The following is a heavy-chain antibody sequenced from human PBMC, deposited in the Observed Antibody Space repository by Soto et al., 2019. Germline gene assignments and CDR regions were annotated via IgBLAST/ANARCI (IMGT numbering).Heavy chain of an antibody. V-gene: IGHV2-70*13. CDR3: ARTSALPQGYPHGMGG. J-gene: IGHJ6*02. CDR1: GFSLNSNGMC. CDR2: IDWDDDK. D-gene: IGHD1-1*01. Sequence: SGPTLVNPTQTLTLTCTFSGFSLNSNGMCVNWIRQPPGKALEWLALIDWDDDKYYSTSLKTRLTISRDTSKNQVVLTMTNMDPVDTATYYCARTSALPQGYPHGMGGWGQGTTGTVSS.